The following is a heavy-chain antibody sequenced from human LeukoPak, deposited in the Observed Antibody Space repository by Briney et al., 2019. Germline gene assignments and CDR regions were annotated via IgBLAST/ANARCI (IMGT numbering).Heavy chain of an antibody. V-gene: IGHV3-33*01. D-gene: IGHD2/OR15-2a*01. CDR1: GFTLSRYA. CDR2: IWDDGTNQ. CDR3: ARDFSHYVDY. J-gene: IGHJ4*02. Sequence: PGRSLRLSCAASGFTLSRYAMHWVRQAPGKALEWMAFIWDDGTNQYYADPVKGRFTISRDNSKNTLYLQMNSVRAEDTAVYYCARDFSHYVDYWGQGILVTVSS.